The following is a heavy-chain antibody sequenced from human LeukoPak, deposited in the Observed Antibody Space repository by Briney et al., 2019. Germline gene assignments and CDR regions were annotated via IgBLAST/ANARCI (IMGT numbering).Heavy chain of an antibody. J-gene: IGHJ5*02. CDR2: IHHSGST. Sequence: PSETLSLTCAVSGYSISSSNWWGWIRQPPGKGLEWIGYIHHSGSTYYNPSLKSRVTMSVDTSKNQFSLKLSSVTAVDTAVYYCARYGSGSEEGWFEPWGQGTLVTVSS. D-gene: IGHD3-10*01. CDR1: GYSISSSNW. CDR3: ARYGSGSEEGWFEP. V-gene: IGHV4-28*01.